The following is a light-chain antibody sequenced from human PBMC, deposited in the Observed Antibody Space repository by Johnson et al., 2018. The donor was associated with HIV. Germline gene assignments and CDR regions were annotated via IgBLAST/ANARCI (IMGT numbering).Light chain of an antibody. J-gene: IGLJ1*01. CDR3: GAWDSSLRVYV. CDR1: SSNIGNNY. CDR2: ENN. Sequence: QSVLTQPPSVSAAPGQKVTISCSGSSSNIGNNYVSWYQQLPGTAPKLLIYENNKRPSGIPDRFSGSKSDTSATLCITGLQTGDEADYYCGAWDSSLRVYVFGTGTKVTVL. V-gene: IGLV1-51*02.